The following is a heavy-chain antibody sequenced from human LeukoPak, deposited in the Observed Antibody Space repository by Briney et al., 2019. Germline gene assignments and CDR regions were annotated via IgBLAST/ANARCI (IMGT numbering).Heavy chain of an antibody. D-gene: IGHD6-13*01. V-gene: IGHV3-33*01. CDR3: AREDQQLVRIYLDF. Sequence: PGGSLRLSCAASGFTFNIYGMHWVRQAPGKGLEWVALTWFDGSHNYYADSVKGRFTISRDNSKNTLYLQMNSPRAEDTAVYFCAREDQQLVRIYLDFWGQGTLVTVSS. CDR2: TWFDGSHN. J-gene: IGHJ4*02. CDR1: GFTFNIYG.